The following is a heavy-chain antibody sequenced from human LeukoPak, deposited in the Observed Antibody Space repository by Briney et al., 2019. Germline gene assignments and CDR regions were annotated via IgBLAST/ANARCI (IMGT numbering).Heavy chain of an antibody. V-gene: IGHV1-46*01. J-gene: IGHJ3*02. Sequence: ASVKVSRKASGYTFTSYYMHWVRQAPGQGLEWMGIINPSGGSTSYAQKFQGRVTMTRDTSTSTVYMELSSLRSEDTAVYYCVPTKLQTDAFDIWGQGTMVTVSS. CDR2: INPSGGST. CDR1: GYTFTSYY. CDR3: VPTKLQTDAFDI. D-gene: IGHD5-24*01.